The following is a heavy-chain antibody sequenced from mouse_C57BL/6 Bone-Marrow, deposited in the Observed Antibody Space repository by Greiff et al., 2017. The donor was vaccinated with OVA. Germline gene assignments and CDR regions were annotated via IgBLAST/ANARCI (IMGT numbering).Heavy chain of an antibody. V-gene: IGHV14-4*01. CDR2: IDPENGDT. J-gene: IGHJ2*01. Sequence: EVKLMESGAELVRPGASVKLSCTASGFNIKDDYMHWVKQRPEQGLEWIGWIDPENGDTEYASKFQGKATITADTSSNTAYLQLSSLTSEDTAVYYCTTGWDRYFDYWGQGTTLTVSS. CDR3: TTGWDRYFDY. CDR1: GFNIKDDY. D-gene: IGHD4-1*01.